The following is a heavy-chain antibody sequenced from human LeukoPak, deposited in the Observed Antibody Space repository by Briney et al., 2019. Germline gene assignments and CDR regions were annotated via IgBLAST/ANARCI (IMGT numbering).Heavy chain of an antibody. CDR2: IYYTGNT. CDR1: GGSISSGGYY. Sequence: RASETLSLTCTVSGGSISSGGYYWGWIRQPPGKGLEWIGSIYYTGNTYYNPSLKSRVTISVDTSKNHFSLNLKSVTAADTAVYYCARSWMVGATSFDYWGQGTLVTVSS. J-gene: IGHJ4*02. CDR3: ARSWMVGATSFDY. V-gene: IGHV4-39*07. D-gene: IGHD1-26*01.